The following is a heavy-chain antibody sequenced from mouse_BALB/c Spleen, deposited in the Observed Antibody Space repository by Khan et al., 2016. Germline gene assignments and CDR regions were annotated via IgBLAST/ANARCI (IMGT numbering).Heavy chain of an antibody. V-gene: IGHV1-54*01. CDR3: ARYYYGSSFYFDY. J-gene: IGHJ2*01. D-gene: IGHD1-1*01. CDR2: INPGSGGT. Sequence: QVRLQQSGAELVRPGTSVKVSCKASGYAFTNYLIEWVKQRPGQGLEWIGVINPGSGGTNYNEKFKGKATLTADKSSSTAYMQLSSLTSDDSAVYFCARYYYGSSFYFDYWGQGTTLTVSS. CDR1: GYAFTNYL.